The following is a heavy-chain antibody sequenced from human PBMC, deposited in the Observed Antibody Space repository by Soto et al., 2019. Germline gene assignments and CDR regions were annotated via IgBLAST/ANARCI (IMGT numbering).Heavy chain of an antibody. J-gene: IGHJ4*02. CDR1: GGSISSYY. CDR2: IYYSGST. D-gene: IGHD3-22*01. Sequence: PSETLSLTCTVSGGSISSYYWSWSRQPPGKGLEWIGHIYYSGSTNYNPSLKSRVTFSIDTSKNQFSLKLSSVTAADTAVYYCAGIRYDSSGFGVDYWGQGTLVTVSS. V-gene: IGHV4-59*01. CDR3: AGIRYDSSGFGVDY.